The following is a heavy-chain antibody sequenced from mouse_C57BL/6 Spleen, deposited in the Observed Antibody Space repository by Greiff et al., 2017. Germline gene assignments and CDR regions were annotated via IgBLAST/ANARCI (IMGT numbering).Heavy chain of an antibody. CDR1: GFTFSDYG. Sequence: EVQLVESGGGLVKPGGSLKLSCAASGFTFSDYGMHWVRQAPEKGLEWVAYISSGSSTIYSSDTVKGRFTISRYTAKNTLFLQMTSLRSEDTDMYYCATYYYGFDYWGQGTTLTVSS. V-gene: IGHV5-17*01. CDR2: ISSGSSTI. J-gene: IGHJ2*01. D-gene: IGHD1-1*01. CDR3: ATYYYGFDY.